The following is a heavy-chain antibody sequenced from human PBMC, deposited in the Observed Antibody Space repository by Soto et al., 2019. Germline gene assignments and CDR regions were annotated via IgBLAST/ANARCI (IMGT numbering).Heavy chain of an antibody. CDR1: GFTFSSYT. V-gene: IGHV3-23*01. J-gene: IGHJ5*02. CDR3: AKGPRYSSGRGWFDP. D-gene: IGHD6-19*01. Sequence: GGSLRLSCAASGFTFSSYTMSWVRQTPGKGLEWVSGISGSGGSTYYADSVKGRFTISRDNSKNTLYLQMNSLRAEDTAVYYCAKGPRYSSGRGWFDPWXQGTLVTVSS. CDR2: ISGSGGST.